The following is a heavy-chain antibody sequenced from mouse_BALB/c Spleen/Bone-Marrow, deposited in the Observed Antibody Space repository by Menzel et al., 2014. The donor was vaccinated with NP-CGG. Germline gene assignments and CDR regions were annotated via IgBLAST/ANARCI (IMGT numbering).Heavy chain of an antibody. D-gene: IGHD2-4*01. J-gene: IGHJ3*01. CDR2: IWAGGST. CDR1: GFSLTSYG. CDR3: ASPIYYDYPLFAY. V-gene: IGHV2-9*02. Sequence: VKLMESGPGLVAPSQSLSITCTVSGFSLTSYGVHWVRQPPGKGLEWLGVIWAGGSTNYNSALMSRLSISKDNSKSQVFLKMNSLQTDGTAMYYCASPIYYDYPLFAYWGQGTLVTVSA.